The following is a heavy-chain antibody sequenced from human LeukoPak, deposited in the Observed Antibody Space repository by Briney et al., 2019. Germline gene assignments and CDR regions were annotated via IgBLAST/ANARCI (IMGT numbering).Heavy chain of an antibody. Sequence: KASETLSLTCSVSNYSITDGYYWGWIRQPPGKGLEWVATIYPFGSTYYNPSLKSRVTISVDTSKNQFSLKLSSVTAADTAVYYCARYSQLWDYWGQGTLVTVSS. CDR1: NYSITDGYY. J-gene: IGHJ4*02. CDR2: IYPFGST. CDR3: ARYSQLWDY. V-gene: IGHV4-38-2*01. D-gene: IGHD2-2*01.